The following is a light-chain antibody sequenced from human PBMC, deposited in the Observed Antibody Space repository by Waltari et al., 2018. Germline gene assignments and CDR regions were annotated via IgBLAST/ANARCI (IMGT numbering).Light chain of an antibody. V-gene: IGLV1-44*01. Sequence: QSVLVQPPSASGTPGQRITISCSGSNSNIGRNTVNWYQQFPGTAPRLLIYSNNQRPSGVPDRFSASKSGSSAALAIYGLHSEDEADYYCSTWDDRLTGVVFGGGTKVTVL. CDR1: NSNIGRNT. CDR2: SNN. CDR3: STWDDRLTGVV. J-gene: IGLJ2*01.